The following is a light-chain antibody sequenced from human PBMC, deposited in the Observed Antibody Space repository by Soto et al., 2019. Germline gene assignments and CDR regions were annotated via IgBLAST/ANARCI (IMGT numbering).Light chain of an antibody. Sequence: QSVLTQPPSASGTRGQRVPIYCSASGPYLEVSAINWYQQLPGTAPRLLIYNDLQRPSGVPDRFSGYRSGSSASLVIVGLQSEDEDDYYCAAWDHSLQGWVFGGGTQLTAL. CDR2: NDL. V-gene: IGLV1-44*01. CDR3: AAWDHSLQGWV. J-gene: IGLJ3*02. CDR1: GPYLEVSA.